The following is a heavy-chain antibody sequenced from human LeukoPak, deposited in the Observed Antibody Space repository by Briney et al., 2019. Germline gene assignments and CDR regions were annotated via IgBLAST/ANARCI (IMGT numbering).Heavy chain of an antibody. CDR2: ISYDGSNK. D-gene: IGHD3-9*01. CDR1: GFTFSSYA. CDR3: AKAPYYDILTGYGYDRKDYFDY. J-gene: IGHJ4*02. Sequence: GGSLRLSCAASGFTFSSYAMHWVRQAPGKGLEWVAVISYDGSNKYYADSVKGRFTISRDNSKNTLYLQMNSLRAEDTAVYYCAKAPYYDILTGYGYDRKDYFDYWGQGTLVTVSS. V-gene: IGHV3-30-3*01.